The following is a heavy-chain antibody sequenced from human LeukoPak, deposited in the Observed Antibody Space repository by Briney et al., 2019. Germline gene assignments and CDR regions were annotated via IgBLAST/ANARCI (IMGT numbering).Heavy chain of an antibody. D-gene: IGHD3-22*01. CDR2: VSGSGVST. CDR3: AKMLLNYYDTSGGAFDI. Sequence: GGSPRLSCAASGFTFSNYAMGWVRQAPGKGLEWVSGVSGSGVSTYYADSVKGRFTISRDHSKNTLYLQMHSLRAEDTAIYYCAKMLLNYYDTSGGAFDIWGQGTMATVS. CDR1: GFTFSNYA. V-gene: IGHV3-23*01. J-gene: IGHJ3*02.